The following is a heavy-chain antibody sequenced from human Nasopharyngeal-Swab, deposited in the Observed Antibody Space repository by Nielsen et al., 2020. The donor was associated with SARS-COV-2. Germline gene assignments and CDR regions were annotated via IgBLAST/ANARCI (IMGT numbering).Heavy chain of an antibody. Sequence: GEFLKISCAASGFTFSNYEMNWVRQAPGKGLEWLSYISGTAGTISYADSVKGRFTISTDNAKNSLYLQMNSLRAEDTALYYCARTTYSYGRFDYWGQGTLVTVSS. CDR1: GFTFSNYE. J-gene: IGHJ4*02. CDR3: ARTTYSYGRFDY. CDR2: ISGTAGTI. V-gene: IGHV3-48*03. D-gene: IGHD5-18*01.